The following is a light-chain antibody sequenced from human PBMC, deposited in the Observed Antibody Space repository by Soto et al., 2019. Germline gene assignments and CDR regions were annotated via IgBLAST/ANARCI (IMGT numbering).Light chain of an antibody. V-gene: IGKV3-20*01. CDR2: GAS. CDR3: QQYGSSLYS. Sequence: IVLTQSPGSLSLSPGEGATLSCRASHSVSSTYLAWYQQKPGQAPRLLIYGASSRATGIPDRFSGSGSGTDFTLTISRLEPEDFAVYYCQQYGSSLYSFGQGTKLEIK. J-gene: IGKJ2*03. CDR1: HSVSSTY.